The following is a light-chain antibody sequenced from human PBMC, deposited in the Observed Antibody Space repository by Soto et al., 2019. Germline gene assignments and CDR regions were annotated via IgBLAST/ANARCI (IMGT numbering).Light chain of an antibody. Sequence: DIRVTRWASTVTALVGDSITITCRASQSITTWLAWYQQRPGKAPKLLIYDVSSLQSGVPSRFSGSGPGTDFTLTISSLPADDFAPYYGQHYTTYSPWTFGQGTKVDIK. J-gene: IGKJ1*01. CDR2: DVS. V-gene: IGKV1-5*01. CDR1: QSITTW. CDR3: QHYTTYSPWT.